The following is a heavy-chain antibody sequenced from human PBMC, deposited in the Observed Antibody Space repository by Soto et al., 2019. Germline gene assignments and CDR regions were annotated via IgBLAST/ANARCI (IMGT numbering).Heavy chain of an antibody. J-gene: IGHJ4*02. CDR3: ATHGDYVPFDDY. D-gene: IGHD4-17*01. Sequence: EVQLLESGGGLVQPGGSLRLSCAGSGFTLSSYAMSWVRQAPGKGLEWVSSIRDSGSSTYYGDSVKGRFTISRDNSKNTLYLQMNSLRAKDTGLYYCATHGDYVPFDDYWGQGTLVTVSS. V-gene: IGHV3-23*01. CDR1: GFTLSSYA. CDR2: IRDSGSST.